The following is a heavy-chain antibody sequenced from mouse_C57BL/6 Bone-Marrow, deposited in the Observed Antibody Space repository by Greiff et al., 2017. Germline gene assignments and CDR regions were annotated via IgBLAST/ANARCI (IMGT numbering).Heavy chain of an antibody. CDR1: GYSFTGYY. V-gene: IGHV1-42*01. Sequence: EVQGVESGPELVKPGTSVKISCKASGYSFTGYYMNWVKQSPEKSLEWIGEINPNTGGTTYNQNLKAKATLTVDKSSSTAYMPLNLLTSEDSAVYYCARRWSPYWYFDVWGTGTTVTVSS. CDR2: INPNTGGT. D-gene: IGHD1-1*02. J-gene: IGHJ1*03. CDR3: ARRWSPYWYFDV.